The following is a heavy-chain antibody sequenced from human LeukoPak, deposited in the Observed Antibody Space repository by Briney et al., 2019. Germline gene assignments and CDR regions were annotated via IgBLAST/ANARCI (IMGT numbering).Heavy chain of an antibody. V-gene: IGHV3-7*01. CDR2: IKQDGSEK. CDR1: GFTFSSYW. J-gene: IGHJ4*02. CDR3: ANIGQDVWGSPPRGH. Sequence: GGSLRLSCAASGFTFSSYWMSWVRQAPGKGLEWVANIKQDGSEKYYVDSVKGRFTISRDNAKNSLYLQMNSLRAEDTAVYYCANIGQDVWGSPPRGHWGQGTLVTVSS. D-gene: IGHD3-16*01.